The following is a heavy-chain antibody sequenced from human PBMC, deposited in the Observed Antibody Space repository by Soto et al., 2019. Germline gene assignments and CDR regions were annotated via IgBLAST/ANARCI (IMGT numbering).Heavy chain of an antibody. CDR2: ISGGGETT. D-gene: IGHD3-10*01. Sequence: EVPLLESGGGLVQPGGSLRLSCAASGFTFSSYAMWWVRQAPGKGLECVSAISGGGETTYYADSVKGRFTISRDNSKNTLYLQMNGLRAEDTAVYYCAFNSGSGSYYFDYWGQGTLVTVSS. J-gene: IGHJ4*02. CDR1: GFTFSSYA. CDR3: AFNSGSGSYYFDY. V-gene: IGHV3-23*01.